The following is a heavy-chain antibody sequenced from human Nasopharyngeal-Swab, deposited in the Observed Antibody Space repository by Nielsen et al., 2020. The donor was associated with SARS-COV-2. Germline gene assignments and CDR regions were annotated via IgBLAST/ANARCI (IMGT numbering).Heavy chain of an antibody. Sequence: SQTLSLTCAVYGGAFGGFYWSWIRPSPGEGLEWRGEINPSGGTDYNPSLKSRVSMSVDTSKNQVFLNLKAVTAADTGLYYCARGRRERAPRYYYYGMDVWGQGTTVSVS. V-gene: IGHV4-34*01. D-gene: IGHD1-1*01. CDR1: GGAFGGFY. CDR3: ARGRRERAPRYYYYGMDV. J-gene: IGHJ6*02. CDR2: INPSGGT.